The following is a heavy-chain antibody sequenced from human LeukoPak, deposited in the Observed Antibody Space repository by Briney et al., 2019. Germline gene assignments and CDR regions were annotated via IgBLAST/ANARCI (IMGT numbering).Heavy chain of an antibody. Sequence: GGSLRLSCAASGFTFSSYGMHWVRQAPGKGLKWVSFIWSDGTNKYYTDSVKGRFTISRDNSKNTLYLQMNSLRVEDTAVYYCARDLFGGSDYWGQGTLVTVSS. J-gene: IGHJ4*02. CDR2: IWSDGTNK. CDR1: GFTFSSYG. D-gene: IGHD3-10*01. V-gene: IGHV3-30*02. CDR3: ARDLFGGSDY.